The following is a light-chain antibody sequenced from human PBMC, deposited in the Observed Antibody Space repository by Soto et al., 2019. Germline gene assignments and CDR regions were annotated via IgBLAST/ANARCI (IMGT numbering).Light chain of an antibody. Sequence: QSVLTQPASVSGSPGQSITISCTGTSSDAVGYNYVSWYQHHPGKAPKLLIYDVSNRPSGISNRFSGSKSDNTASLTISGLQPEDEADYYCSSYTTSNTRQIVFGTGTKVTVL. CDR2: DVS. J-gene: IGLJ1*01. CDR3: SSYTTSNTRQIV. CDR1: SSDAVGYNY. V-gene: IGLV2-14*03.